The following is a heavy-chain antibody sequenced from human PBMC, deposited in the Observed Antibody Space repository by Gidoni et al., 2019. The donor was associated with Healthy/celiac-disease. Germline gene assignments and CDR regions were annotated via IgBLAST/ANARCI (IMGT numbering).Heavy chain of an antibody. Sequence: QVQLVESGGGVVKPGGSLRRTCAASGFAFSDYYMSWIRQAPGKVLEWVSDISSSSSYTTYADSVKCRFSISRDNAKNSLYLQMNSLRAEDTAVYYCARDKTTVTTRYFDLWGRGTLVTVSS. J-gene: IGHJ2*01. D-gene: IGHD4-17*01. CDR1: GFAFSDYY. V-gene: IGHV3-11*06. CDR2: ISSSSSYT. CDR3: ARDKTTVTTRYFDL.